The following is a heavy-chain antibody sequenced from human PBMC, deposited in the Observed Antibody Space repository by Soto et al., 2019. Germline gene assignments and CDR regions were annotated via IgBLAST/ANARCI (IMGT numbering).Heavy chain of an antibody. V-gene: IGHV3-74*01. CDR1: GFSFSSYW. CDR3: ARDVTTWSGSYPQH. J-gene: IGHJ1*01. Sequence: EVQLVESGGGLVQPGGSLRLSCTASGFSFSSYWMHWVRQVPGKGLVWVSRINSDGSSTSYADSVEGRFTISRDNAKDTLFLQMNSLRAEDTAVYYCARDVTTWSGSYPQHWGQGTLVTVSS. D-gene: IGHD1-26*01. CDR2: INSDGSST.